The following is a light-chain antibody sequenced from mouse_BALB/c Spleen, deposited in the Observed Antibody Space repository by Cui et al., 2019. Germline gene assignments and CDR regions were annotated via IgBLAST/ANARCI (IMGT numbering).Light chain of an antibody. CDR3: LQHLEFPYT. V-gene: IGKV2-137*01. J-gene: IGKJ2*01. CDR2: RMS. CDR1: KSLLHIHLNTY. Sequence: IVMNQAAPSVPVTPGESLSLSGRCGKSLLHIHLNTYLYWFLQRPGHSPQLLIYRMSNLASGVPVRFSGSGSGTAFTLRISRLEAEYVCVYYCLQHLEFPYTFGGGIKLEIK.